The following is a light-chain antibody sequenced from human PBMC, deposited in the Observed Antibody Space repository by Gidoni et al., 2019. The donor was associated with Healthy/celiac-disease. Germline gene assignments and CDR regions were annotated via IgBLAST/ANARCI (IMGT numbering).Light chain of an antibody. J-gene: IGKJ4*01. CDR1: QSLLHSNGYNY. Sequence: DIVMTQSPLSPPVTPGEPASISCRSSQSLLHSNGYNYLDWYLQKPGQSPQLLIYLGSNRASGVPDRFSGSGSGTDFTLKISRVEAEDVGVYDCMQALQTPLTFGGETKVGIK. V-gene: IGKV2-28*01. CDR2: LGS. CDR3: MQALQTPLT.